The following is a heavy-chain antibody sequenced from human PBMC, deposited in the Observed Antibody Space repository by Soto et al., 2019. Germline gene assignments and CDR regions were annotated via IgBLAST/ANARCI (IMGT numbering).Heavy chain of an antibody. CDR2: IHHSGST. D-gene: IGHD1-26*01. J-gene: IGHJ6*03. CDR1: GGSVTISNW. Sequence: QVQLQESGPGLVKPSGTLSLTCAVSGGSVTISNWWSWVRQTPGKGLEWIGQIHHSGSTNYNPSLTSRVTIAVDKSKNQFSLERKSVTAADTAVYYCARGGSYFYMDVWGKGTTVTVSS. CDR3: ARGGSYFYMDV. V-gene: IGHV4-4*02.